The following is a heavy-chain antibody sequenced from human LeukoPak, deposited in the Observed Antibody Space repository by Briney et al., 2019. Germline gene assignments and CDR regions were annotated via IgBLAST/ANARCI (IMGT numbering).Heavy chain of an antibody. V-gene: IGHV3-53*01. CDR1: GVTVSSNY. CDR2: IYSGGST. Sequence: EPGGSLRLSCAASGVTVSSNYMSWVRQAPGKGLEWVSVIYSGGSTYYADSVKGRFTISRDNSKNTLYLQMNSLRAEDTAVYYCARVSSSWPYYYYYYMDVWGKGTTVTVSS. D-gene: IGHD6-13*01. J-gene: IGHJ6*03. CDR3: ARVSSSWPYYYYYYMDV.